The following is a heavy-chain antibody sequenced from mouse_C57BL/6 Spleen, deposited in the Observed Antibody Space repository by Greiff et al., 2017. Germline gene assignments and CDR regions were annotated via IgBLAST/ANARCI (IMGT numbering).Heavy chain of an antibody. Sequence: QVQLQQSGAELVKPGASVKISCKASGYAFSSYWMNWVKQRPGKGLEWIGQIYPGDGDTNYNGKFKGKATLTADKSSSTAYMQLSSLTSEDSAVYFCARGGYYSNYDWYFDVWGTGTTVTVSS. V-gene: IGHV1-80*01. D-gene: IGHD2-5*01. CDR1: GYAFSSYW. CDR3: ARGGYYSNYDWYFDV. CDR2: IYPGDGDT. J-gene: IGHJ1*03.